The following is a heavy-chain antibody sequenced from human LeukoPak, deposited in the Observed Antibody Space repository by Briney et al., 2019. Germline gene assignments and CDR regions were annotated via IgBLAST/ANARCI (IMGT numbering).Heavy chain of an antibody. J-gene: IGHJ6*03. CDR1: GGSISSHLYF. V-gene: IGHV4-39*02. D-gene: IGHD3-10*01. Sequence: SETLSLTCPVSGGSISSHLYFWAWIRHPPGKGLEWFGSIYYGGSNYYNPSLKGPVTICVDTSKDDFSLKLASVTAADRAMYYCARMVRGVVLGPNYYPYHMDVWGTGTTVSVSS. CDR2: IYYGGSN. CDR3: ARMVRGVVLGPNYYPYHMDV.